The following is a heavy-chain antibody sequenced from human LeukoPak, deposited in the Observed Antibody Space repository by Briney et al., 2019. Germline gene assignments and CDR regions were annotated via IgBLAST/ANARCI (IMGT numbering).Heavy chain of an antibody. CDR1: GGSFSGYY. CDR2: INHSGST. CDR3: AITDSSGYYCDY. J-gene: IGHJ4*02. D-gene: IGHD3-22*01. V-gene: IGHV4-34*01. Sequence: PSETLSLTCAVYGGSFSGYYWSWIRQPPGKGREWIGEINHSGSTNYNPSLKSQVTISVDTSKNQFSLKLSSVTAADTAVYYCAITDSSGYYCDYWGQGTLVTVSS.